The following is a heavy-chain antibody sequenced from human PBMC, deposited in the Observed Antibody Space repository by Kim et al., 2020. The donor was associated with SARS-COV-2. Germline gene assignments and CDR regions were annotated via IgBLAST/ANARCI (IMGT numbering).Heavy chain of an antibody. CDR1: GGSFSGYY. CDR2: INHSGST. V-gene: IGHV4-34*01. D-gene: IGHD3-22*01. J-gene: IGHJ4*03. CDR3: ARGLSKSYYYDSSGYFDY. Sequence: SETLSLTCAVYGGSFSGYYWSWIRQPPGKGLEWIGEINHSGSTNYNPSLKSRVTISVDTSKNQFSLKLSSVTAADTAVYYCARGLSKSYYYDSSGYFDY.